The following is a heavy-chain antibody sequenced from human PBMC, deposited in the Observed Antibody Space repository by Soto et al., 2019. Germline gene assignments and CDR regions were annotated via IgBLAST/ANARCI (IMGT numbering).Heavy chain of an antibody. CDR2: IIPILGIA. J-gene: IGHJ5*02. Sequence: QVHLVQSGAEVKKPGSSVKVSCKASGGTFSSYTISWVRQAPGQGLEWMGRIIPILGIANYAQKFQGRVTITADKSTRTAYMELSSLRSEDTAVYYCAASSWIQLWKFDPWGQGTLVTVSS. D-gene: IGHD5-18*01. CDR1: GGTFSSYT. V-gene: IGHV1-69*02. CDR3: AASSWIQLWKFDP.